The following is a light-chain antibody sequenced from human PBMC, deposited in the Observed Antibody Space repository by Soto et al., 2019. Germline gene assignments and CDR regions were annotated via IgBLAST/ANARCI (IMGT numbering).Light chain of an antibody. CDR1: QSISDF. J-gene: IGKJ4*01. Sequence: DIVVTQSPATLSLSPGERATLSCRASQSISDFLAWYQQKPGQAHRLLIYDASKRATDIPDRFIGSGSGTDFTLTVSSLEPEDFAVHYCHQRSNWPPFTFGGGTKVDI. CDR3: HQRSNWPPFT. V-gene: IGKV3-11*01. CDR2: DAS.